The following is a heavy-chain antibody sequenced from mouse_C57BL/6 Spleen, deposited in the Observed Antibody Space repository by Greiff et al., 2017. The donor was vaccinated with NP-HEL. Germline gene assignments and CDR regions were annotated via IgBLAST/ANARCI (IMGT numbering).Heavy chain of an antibody. CDR2: IHPNSGST. CDR3: ARKGVFDY. V-gene: IGHV1-64*01. Sequence: QVQLQQPGAELVKPGASVTLSCKASGYTFTSYWMHWVKQRPGQGLEWIGMIHPNSGSTNYHEKFKSKATLTVDKSSSTAYMQLSSLTSEDSAVYYCARKGVFDYWGQGTTLTVSS. J-gene: IGHJ2*01. CDR1: GYTFTSYW.